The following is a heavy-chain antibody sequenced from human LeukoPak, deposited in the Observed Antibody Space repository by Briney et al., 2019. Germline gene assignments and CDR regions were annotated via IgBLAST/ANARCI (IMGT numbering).Heavy chain of an antibody. V-gene: IGHV1-8*01. CDR3: SNGDRFDP. CDR1: GYTFTSYD. D-gene: IGHD3-9*01. Sequence: ASVTVSCKASGYTFTSYDINWVRQAAGQGLEWMGWMNPNSGNKDYAQKFQGRVTMTRNTSISTAYMELSSLRSEDTAVYYSSNGDRFDPWGQGTLVTVSS. J-gene: IGHJ5*02. CDR2: MNPNSGNK.